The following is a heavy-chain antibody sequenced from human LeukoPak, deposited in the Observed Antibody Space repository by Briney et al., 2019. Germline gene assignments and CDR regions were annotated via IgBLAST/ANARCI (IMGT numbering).Heavy chain of an antibody. J-gene: IGHJ4*02. CDR1: GFTFSSYA. D-gene: IGHD6-19*01. V-gene: IGHV3-23*01. Sequence: PGGSLRLSCAASGFTFSSYAMSWVRQAPGKGLEWVSAISGSGGSTYYADSVKGRFTISRDNYKNTLYLQMNSLRAEDTAVYYCARESGSRSGWYRYYFDYWGQGTLVTVSS. CDR3: ARESGSRSGWYRYYFDY. CDR2: ISGSGGST.